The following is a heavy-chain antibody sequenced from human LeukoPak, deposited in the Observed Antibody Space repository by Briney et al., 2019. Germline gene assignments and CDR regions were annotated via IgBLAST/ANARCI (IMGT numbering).Heavy chain of an antibody. Sequence: SETLSLTCTVSGGSISSSSYYWGWIRQPPGKGLEWIGSIYYSGSTYYNPSLKSRVTIPVDTSKNQFSLKLSSVTAADTAVYYCAPSPPIWGNWFDPWGQGTLVTVSS. V-gene: IGHV4-39*07. CDR2: IYYSGST. D-gene: IGHD3-16*01. J-gene: IGHJ5*02. CDR1: GGSISSSSYY. CDR3: APSPPIWGNWFDP.